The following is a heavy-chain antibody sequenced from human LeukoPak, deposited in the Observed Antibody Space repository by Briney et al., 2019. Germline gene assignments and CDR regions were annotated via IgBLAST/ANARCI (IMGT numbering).Heavy chain of an antibody. CDR3: ARGDSPIYYYYMDV. CDR1: GYTSSDYY. J-gene: IGHJ6*03. D-gene: IGHD3-22*01. V-gene: IGHV1-2*02. Sequence: EASVKVSCKASGYTSSDYYMHWVRQAPGQGLEWMGWINPNSGGTNYAQKFQGRVTMTRDTSISTAYMELSRLRSDDTAVYYCARGDSPIYYYYMDVWGKGTTVTVSS. CDR2: INPNSGGT.